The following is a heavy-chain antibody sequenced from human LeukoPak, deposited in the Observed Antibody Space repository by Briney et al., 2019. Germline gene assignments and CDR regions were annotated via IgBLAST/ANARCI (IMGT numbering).Heavy chain of an antibody. CDR3: ARDVRGKVGATDVYYFDY. V-gene: IGHV4-59*01. CDR1: GGSISSYY. D-gene: IGHD1-26*01. J-gene: IGHJ4*02. CDR2: IYYSGST. Sequence: SETLSLTCTVSGGSISSYYWSWIRQPPGKGLEWIGYIYYSGSTNYNPSLKSRVTISVDTSKNQFSLKLSSATAADTAVYYCARDVRGKVGATDVYYFDYWGQGTLVTVSS.